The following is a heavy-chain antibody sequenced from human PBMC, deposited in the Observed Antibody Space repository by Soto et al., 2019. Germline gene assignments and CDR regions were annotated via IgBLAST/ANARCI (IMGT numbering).Heavy chain of an antibody. J-gene: IGHJ4*02. Sequence: PSQTLSVTSSVSGGSVGRGSYYGSWIRQAPRTGLVWIGYIYYSGSTNYNPSLKSRVTISVDTSKNQFSLKLSSVTAADTAVYYCASRSQYDFCSGSELYYFDYWGQGTLVSVSS. CDR1: GGSVGRGSYY. D-gene: IGHD3-3*01. CDR3: ASRSQYDFCSGSELYYFDY. CDR2: IYYSGST. V-gene: IGHV4-61*01.